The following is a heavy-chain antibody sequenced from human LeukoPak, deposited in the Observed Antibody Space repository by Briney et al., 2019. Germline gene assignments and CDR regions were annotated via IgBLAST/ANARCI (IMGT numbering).Heavy chain of an antibody. CDR2: MNPNSGNT. CDR3: ARALGYSGYDSGVFGY. Sequence: ASVKVSCKASGYTFTCYDINWVRQATGQGLEWMGWMNPNSGNTGYAQKFQGRVTMTRNTSISTAYMELSSLRSEDTAVYYCARALGYSGYDSGVFGYWGQGTLVTVSS. J-gene: IGHJ4*02. V-gene: IGHV1-8*01. CDR1: GYTFTCYD. D-gene: IGHD5-12*01.